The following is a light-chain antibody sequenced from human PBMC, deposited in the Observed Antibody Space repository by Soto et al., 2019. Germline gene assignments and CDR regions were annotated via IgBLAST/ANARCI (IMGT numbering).Light chain of an antibody. J-gene: IGLJ2*01. CDR2: EGS. V-gene: IGLV2-23*01. CDR1: SSDVGSYNL. Sequence: QSALTQPASVSGSPGQSITISCTGTSSDVGSYNLVSWYQQHPGKAPKLMIYEGSKRPSGVSNRFSGSKSGNTASLTISGLQAEDDADYFCCSYAGSVVFGGGAPLTVL. CDR3: CSYAGSVV.